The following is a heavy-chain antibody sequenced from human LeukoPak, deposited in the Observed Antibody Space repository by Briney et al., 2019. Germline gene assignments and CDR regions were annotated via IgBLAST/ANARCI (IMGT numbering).Heavy chain of an antibody. V-gene: IGHV3-21*01. CDR2: ISSSSSYI. Sequence: TGGSLRLSCAASGFTFSSYSMNWVRQAPGKGLEWVSSISSSSSYIYYADSVKGRFTISRDNAKNSLYLQMNSLRAEDTAVYYCTKDLMTGFSSGWYFAYWGQGTLVTVSS. J-gene: IGHJ4*02. CDR1: GFTFSSYS. CDR3: TKDLMTGFSSGWYFAY. D-gene: IGHD6-19*01.